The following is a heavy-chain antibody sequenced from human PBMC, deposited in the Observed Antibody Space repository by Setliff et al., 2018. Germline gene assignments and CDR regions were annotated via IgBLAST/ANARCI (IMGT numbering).Heavy chain of an antibody. D-gene: IGHD3-16*01. J-gene: IGHJ5*02. Sequence: SETLSLTCSVSGDSIGRGGYYWSWIRQQPGKGLEWIASIYYSGSTYYNPSLKSRLRVSMDSSKNQFYLDLSSVTAAHTAVYYCARDRRGGYGAINWFDPWGQGTLVTVSS. CDR1: GDSIGRGGYY. CDR2: IYYSGST. V-gene: IGHV4-31*03. CDR3: ARDRRGGYGAINWFDP.